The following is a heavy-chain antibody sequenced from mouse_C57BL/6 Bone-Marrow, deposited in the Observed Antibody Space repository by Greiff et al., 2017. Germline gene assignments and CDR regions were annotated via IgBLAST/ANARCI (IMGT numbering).Heavy chain of an antibody. CDR3: TRDGYYGGYFDV. J-gene: IGHJ1*03. Sequence: EVMLVESGEGLVKPGGSLKLSCAASGFTFSSYAMSWVRQTPEKRLEWVAYISSGGDYIYYADTVKGRFTISRDNARNTLYLQMSSLKSEDTAMYYCTRDGYYGGYFDVWGTGTTVTVSS. CDR2: ISSGGDYI. D-gene: IGHD2-3*01. CDR1: GFTFSSYA. V-gene: IGHV5-9-1*02.